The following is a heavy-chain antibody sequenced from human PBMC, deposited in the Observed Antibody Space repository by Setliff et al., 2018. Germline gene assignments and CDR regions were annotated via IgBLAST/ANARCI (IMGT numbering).Heavy chain of an antibody. V-gene: IGHV1-18*01. J-gene: IGHJ3*01. CDR2: ISTDDGDT. Sequence: ASVKVSCKASGYTFTTHGISWVRQAPGQGLEWMGWISTDDGDTNFAQKFQGRVTMTTDTSTGTGYMELRSLRSDDTAVYFCARFGGSCSSSSCYASDLWGQGTMVTVSS. CDR3: ARFGGSCSSSSCYASDL. CDR1: GYTFTTHG. D-gene: IGHD2-2*01.